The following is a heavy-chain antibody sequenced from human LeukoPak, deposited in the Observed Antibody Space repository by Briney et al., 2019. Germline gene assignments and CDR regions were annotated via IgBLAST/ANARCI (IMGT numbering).Heavy chain of an antibody. CDR3: ARDGLSSSWYYFDY. D-gene: IGHD6-13*01. J-gene: IGHJ4*01. CDR2: ISSGSSYI. CDR1: AFTFSSCC. V-gene: IGHV3-21*01. Sequence: GGSLRLSCAASAFTFSSCCMSWVRQAPGEGLEWVSSISSGSSYIYYADSVKGRLTISRANAKNSLYMQMNSLRAEDTAVYYCARDGLSSSWYYFDYWGQGTLVTVSS.